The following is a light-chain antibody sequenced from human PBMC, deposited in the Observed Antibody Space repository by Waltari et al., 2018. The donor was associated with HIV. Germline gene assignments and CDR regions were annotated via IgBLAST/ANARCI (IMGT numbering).Light chain of an antibody. V-gene: IGLV2-8*01. Sequence: GSPGQSVNMSCTGATSDIHDYNFISWYQQYSGKAPQVIIFEVTKRPSGVPDRFSGSRSGNTASLIVSGLQAEDEAVYLCSSFAGSNKLFGGGTKLTVL. J-gene: IGLJ2*01. CDR2: EVT. CDR1: TSDIHDYNF. CDR3: SSFAGSNKL.